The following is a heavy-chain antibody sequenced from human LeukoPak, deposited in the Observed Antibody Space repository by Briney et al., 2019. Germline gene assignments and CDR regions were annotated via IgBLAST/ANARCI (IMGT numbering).Heavy chain of an antibody. Sequence: PGGSLRLSCAASGFTFSDYYMSWIRQAPGKGLEWVSYISSSGSTIYYADPVKGRFTISRDNAKNSLYLQMNSLRAEDTAVYYCARATMIGLSRYFQHWGQGTLVTVSS. D-gene: IGHD3-22*01. V-gene: IGHV3-11*04. CDR2: ISSSGSTI. J-gene: IGHJ1*01. CDR3: ARATMIGLSRYFQH. CDR1: GFTFSDYY.